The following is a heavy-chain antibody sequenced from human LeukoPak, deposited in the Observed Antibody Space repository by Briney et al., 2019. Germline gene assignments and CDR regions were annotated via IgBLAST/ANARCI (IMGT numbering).Heavy chain of an antibody. J-gene: IGHJ6*02. Sequence: ASVKVSCKASGYTFTSYDINWVRQATGQGPEWMGWLNPNSGNTGYAQKFQGRVTMTRNTSISTAYMELSSLRSEDTAVYYCARGTYYDILTGRYYYYYGMDVWGQGTTVTVSS. CDR2: LNPNSGNT. D-gene: IGHD3-9*01. V-gene: IGHV1-8*01. CDR1: GYTFTSYD. CDR3: ARGTYYDILTGRYYYYYGMDV.